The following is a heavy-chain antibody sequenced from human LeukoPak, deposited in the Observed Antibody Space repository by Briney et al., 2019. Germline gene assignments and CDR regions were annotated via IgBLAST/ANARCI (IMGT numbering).Heavy chain of an antibody. V-gene: IGHV3-30*19. D-gene: IGHD3-10*01. J-gene: IGHJ4*02. CDR1: EFSFSSYG. Sequence: PGGSLTLSCVASEFSFSSYGMHWVRQAPGKGLEWVAVISYDGSNKYYADSVKGRFTISRDNSKNTLYLQMNSLRAEDTAVYYCASSRTFGELLRYFDYWGQGTLVTVSS. CDR2: ISYDGSNK. CDR3: ASSRTFGELLRYFDY.